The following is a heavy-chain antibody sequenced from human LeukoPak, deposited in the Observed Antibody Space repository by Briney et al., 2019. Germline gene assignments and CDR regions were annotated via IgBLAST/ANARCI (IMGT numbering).Heavy chain of an antibody. CDR3: ARDAGYCSSTSCYTEF. CDR1: GFTFSDYY. CDR2: ISSSGSTI. V-gene: IGHV3-11*04. Sequence: GGSLRLSCAASGFTFSDYYMSWIRQAPGKGLEWVSYISSSGSTIYYADSVKGRSTISRDNAKNSLYLQMDSLRAEDTAVYYCARDAGYCSSTSCYTEFGGQGTLVTVSS. J-gene: IGHJ4*02. D-gene: IGHD2-2*02.